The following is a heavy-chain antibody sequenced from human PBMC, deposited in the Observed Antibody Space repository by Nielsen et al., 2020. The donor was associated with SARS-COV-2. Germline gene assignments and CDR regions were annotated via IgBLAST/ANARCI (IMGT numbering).Heavy chain of an antibody. Sequence: GESLKISCGASGFTISSSFMSWVRQAAGKGLDWVSVINTDGSTSHADSVKGRFTISRDNSKNTLYLQMNSLRAEDTAVYYCARDNWGRMDVWGQGTTVTVSS. V-gene: IGHV3-66*01. D-gene: IGHD7-27*01. CDR2: INTDGST. CDR1: GFTISSSF. J-gene: IGHJ6*02. CDR3: ARDNWGRMDV.